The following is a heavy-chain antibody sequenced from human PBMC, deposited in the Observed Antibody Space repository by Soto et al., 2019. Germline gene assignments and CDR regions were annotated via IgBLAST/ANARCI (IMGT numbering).Heavy chain of an antibody. CDR3: ARVERGTATTVVDAFDI. CDR1: GGFVSSGNYY. V-gene: IGHV4-61*01. J-gene: IGHJ3*02. D-gene: IGHD1-1*01. CDR2: MSHSGGT. Sequence: PSETLSVTCAVDGGFVSSGNYYWSWIRQPPGKGLEWIGEMSHSGGTHFNPSLKSRVTISVDTSKNQFSLKMSSVTAADTALYYCARVERGTATTVVDAFDIWGPGTMVTVSS.